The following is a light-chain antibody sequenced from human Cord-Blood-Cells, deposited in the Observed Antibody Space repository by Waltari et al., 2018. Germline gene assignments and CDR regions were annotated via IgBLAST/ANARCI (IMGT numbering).Light chain of an antibody. Sequence: QSVLTQPPSASGTPGQRVTISCSGSSSNIGSNTVNWYQQRPGTAPKLLIYSNKQRPSGVPDRFSGSKSGTSASLGISGLQSEDEADYYWAAWDDSLNGPVFGGGTKLTVL. CDR1: SSNIGSNT. CDR2: SNK. CDR3: AAWDDSLNGPV. J-gene: IGLJ3*02. V-gene: IGLV1-44*01.